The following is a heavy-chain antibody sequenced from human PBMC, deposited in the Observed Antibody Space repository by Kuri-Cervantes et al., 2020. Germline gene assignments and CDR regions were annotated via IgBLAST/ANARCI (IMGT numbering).Heavy chain of an antibody. D-gene: IGHD1-20*01. CDR1: GYSFISYW. J-gene: IGHJ4*02. V-gene: IGHV5-51*01. CDR2: IYPGDSDT. CDR3: AIYPSNWNDDGGFDY. Sequence: GESLKISCKGSGYSFISYWIGWVRQMPGKGLEWMGIIYPGDSDTRYSPSFQGQVTISADKSISTAYLQWSSLKASDTAMYYCAIYPSNWNDDGGFDYWGQGTLVTVSS.